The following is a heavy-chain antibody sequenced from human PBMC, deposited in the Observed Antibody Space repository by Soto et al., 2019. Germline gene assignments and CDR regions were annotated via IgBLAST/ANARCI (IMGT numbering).Heavy chain of an antibody. Sequence: SETLSLTCAVSGYSISSGYYWGWIRQPPGKGLEWIGSIYHSGSTYYNPSLKSRVTISVDTSKNQFSLKLSSVTAADTAVYYCARETLSPARGSGYDYWGQGTLVTVSS. V-gene: IGHV4-38-2*02. J-gene: IGHJ4*02. D-gene: IGHD3-22*01. CDR2: IYHSGST. CDR1: GYSISSGYY. CDR3: ARETLSPARGSGYDY.